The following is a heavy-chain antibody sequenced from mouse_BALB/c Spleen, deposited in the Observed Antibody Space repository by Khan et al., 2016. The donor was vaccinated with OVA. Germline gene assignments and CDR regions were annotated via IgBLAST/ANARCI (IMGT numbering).Heavy chain of an antibody. D-gene: IGHD1-2*01. CDR2: ISPGSGDT. Sequence: QVQLQQSGAELARPGASVKLSCKASGYPFTDYYINWVKQRTGQGLEWIGEISPGSGDTYYNERFKGKDTLTADKSSSTAYMQLSSLTSEASAVYFCARRNYFGYTFAYWGQGTLVTVSA. CDR1: GYPFTDYY. J-gene: IGHJ3*01. V-gene: IGHV1-77*01. CDR3: ARRNYFGYTFAY.